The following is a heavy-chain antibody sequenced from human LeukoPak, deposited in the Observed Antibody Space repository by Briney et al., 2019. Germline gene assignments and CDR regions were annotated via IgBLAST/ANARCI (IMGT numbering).Heavy chain of an antibody. D-gene: IGHD3-3*01. CDR2: IIPIFSIA. J-gene: IGHJ4*02. Sequence: SVKLSCKASGGTFSSYAISWVRQAPGPGLEWMGRIIPIFSIANYAQKFQGRVTITADNSTSTAYMERSSLRSENTAVYYCAGGRGYYSIPFDYWGQGTLVTVSS. V-gene: IGHV1-69*04. CDR3: AGGRGYYSIPFDY. CDR1: GGTFSSYA.